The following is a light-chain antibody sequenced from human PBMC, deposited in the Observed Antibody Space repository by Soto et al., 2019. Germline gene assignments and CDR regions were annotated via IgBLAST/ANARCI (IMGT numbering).Light chain of an antibody. CDR3: AAWDDTLNSPI. CDR1: DSNIGSNT. J-gene: IGLJ2*01. Sequence: QSVLTQPPSASGTPGQRVTISCSGSDSNIGSNTVEWYQQLPGTAPKLLIYSRNQRPSGVPDRFSGSTSGTSASLAISGLQSSDEADYYCAAWDDTLNSPIFGGGTKVTVL. V-gene: IGLV1-44*01. CDR2: SRN.